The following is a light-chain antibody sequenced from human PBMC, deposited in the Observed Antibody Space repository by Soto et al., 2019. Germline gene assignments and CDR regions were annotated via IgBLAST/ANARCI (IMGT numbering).Light chain of an antibody. Sequence: DIQMTQSPSTLSASVGDRVTITCRASQSISSWLAWYQQKLGRAPRLLIYDASSLESGVPSRFSGSGYGTEFPLTISSLQPDDFATYYCQQYNTYSSLTFGGGTKVDI. CDR3: QQYNTYSSLT. J-gene: IGKJ4*01. CDR2: DAS. CDR1: QSISSW. V-gene: IGKV1-5*01.